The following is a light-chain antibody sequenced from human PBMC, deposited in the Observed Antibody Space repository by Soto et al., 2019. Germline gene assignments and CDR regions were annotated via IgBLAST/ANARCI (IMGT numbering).Light chain of an antibody. CDR3: QYYDKLAKAIT. CDR1: QTVSNY. Sequence: EIVMTQSPAILSLSPGYTSTLSCRASQTVSNYLTWYQQKPGQAPGLLIYGASKRATGTPDRFIGSGSGTDFTLTISRLEPEDFAVYYCQYYDKLAKAITFGQGTRREIK. V-gene: IGKV3-11*01. CDR2: GAS. J-gene: IGKJ5*01.